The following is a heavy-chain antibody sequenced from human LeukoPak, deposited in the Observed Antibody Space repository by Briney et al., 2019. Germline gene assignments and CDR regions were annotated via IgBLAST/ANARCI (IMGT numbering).Heavy chain of an antibody. CDR2: INPSGGST. Sequence: ASVKVSCKASGYTFTSYYMHWVRQAPGQGLEWMGIINPSGGSTSYAQKFQGRVTMTRDTSTSTVYMELSSLRSEDTAVYYCARELSAYYDSSGYHNRDDAFDIWGQGTMVTVSS. D-gene: IGHD3-22*01. V-gene: IGHV1-46*01. CDR1: GYTFTSYY. CDR3: ARELSAYYDSSGYHNRDDAFDI. J-gene: IGHJ3*02.